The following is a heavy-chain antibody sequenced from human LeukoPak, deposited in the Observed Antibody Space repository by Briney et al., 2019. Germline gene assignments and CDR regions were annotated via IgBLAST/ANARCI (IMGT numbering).Heavy chain of an antibody. V-gene: IGHV1-8*01. Sequence: ASVKVSCKASGYTFTSDDINWVRQATGQGLEWMGWMNPNSGNTGYAQKFQGRVTMTRNTSISTAYMELSSPRSEDTAVYYCARIYCSSTSCYYYYYYGMDVWGQGTTVTVSS. CDR2: MNPNSGNT. J-gene: IGHJ6*02. D-gene: IGHD2-2*01. CDR1: GYTFTSDD. CDR3: ARIYCSSTSCYYYYYYGMDV.